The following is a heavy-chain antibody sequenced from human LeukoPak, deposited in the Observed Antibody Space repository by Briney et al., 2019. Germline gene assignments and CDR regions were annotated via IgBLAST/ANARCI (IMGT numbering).Heavy chain of an antibody. V-gene: IGHV1-24*01. CDR3: AKSTYGSGSYYRFDY. CDR2: FDPEDGEA. D-gene: IGHD3-10*01. CDR1: GYTLTELS. J-gene: IGHJ4*02. Sequence: GASVKVSCKVSGYTLTELSMHWVRQAPGKGLEWMGGFDPEDGEAIYAQKFQGRVTMTEDTSTDTAYMELSSLRSEYTAVYYCAKSTYGSGSYYRFDYWGQGTLVTVSS.